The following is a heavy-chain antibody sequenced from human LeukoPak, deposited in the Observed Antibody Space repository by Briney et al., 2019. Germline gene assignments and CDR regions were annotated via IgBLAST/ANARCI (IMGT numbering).Heavy chain of an antibody. J-gene: IGHJ1*01. CDR1: GYTFTGYY. CDR3: ARSVMREFLEPPLYFQH. Sequence: ASVKVSCKASGYTFTGYYMHWVRQAPGQGLEWMGWINPNSGGTNYAQKFQGRVTMTRDTSISTAYMELSRLRSDDTAVYYCARSVMREFLEPPLYFQHWGQGTLVTVSS. CDR2: INPNSGGT. D-gene: IGHD3-3*01. V-gene: IGHV1-2*02.